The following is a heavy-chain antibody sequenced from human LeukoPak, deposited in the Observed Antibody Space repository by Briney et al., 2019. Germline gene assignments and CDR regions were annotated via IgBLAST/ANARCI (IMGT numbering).Heavy chain of an antibody. J-gene: IGHJ1*01. CDR1: GGSISSYY. D-gene: IGHD3-22*01. Sequence: SETLSLTCTVSGGSISSYYWSWIRQPPGKGLEWIGYIYYSGSTNYNPSLKSRVTISVDTSKNQFSLKLSSVTAADTAVYYCAREHYYDSSGCVWGQGTLVTVSS. CDR3: AREHYYDSSGCV. CDR2: IYYSGST. V-gene: IGHV4-59*01.